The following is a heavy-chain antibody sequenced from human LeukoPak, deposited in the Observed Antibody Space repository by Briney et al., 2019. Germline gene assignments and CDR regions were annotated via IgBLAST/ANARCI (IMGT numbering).Heavy chain of an antibody. J-gene: IGHJ4*02. CDR1: GITFSSYA. CDR2: ISGSGGST. D-gene: IGHD3-22*01. V-gene: IGHV3-23*01. CDR3: AKDITWLLKYYFDY. Sequence: GGSLRLSCAASGITFSSYAMSWVRQAPGKGLEWVSAISGSGGSTYYADSVKGRFTISRDNSKNTLYLQMNSLRAEDTAVYYCAKDITWLLKYYFDYWGQGTLVTVSS.